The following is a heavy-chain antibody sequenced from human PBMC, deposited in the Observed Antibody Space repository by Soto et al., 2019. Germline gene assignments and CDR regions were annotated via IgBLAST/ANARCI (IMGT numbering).Heavy chain of an antibody. D-gene: IGHD4-17*01. CDR1: GYTFTSYA. CDR2: INAGNGNT. CDR3: AKEHDYGDYPHWYFDL. J-gene: IGHJ2*01. V-gene: IGHV1-3*01. Sequence: QVQLVQSGAEVKKPGASVKVSCKASGYTFTSYAMHWVRQAPGKRLEWMGWINAGNGNTKYSQKFQGRVTITRDTSASTAYIELSSLRSEDTAVYYCAKEHDYGDYPHWYFDLWGRGTLVTVSS.